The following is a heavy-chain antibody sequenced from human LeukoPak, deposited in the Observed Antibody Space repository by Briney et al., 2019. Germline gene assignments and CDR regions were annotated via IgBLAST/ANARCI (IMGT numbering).Heavy chain of an antibody. CDR2: IYYSGST. CDR1: GFTFDDYA. D-gene: IGHD5-12*01. Sequence: GSLRLSCAASGFTFDDYAMHWIRQPPGKGLEWIGYIYYSGSTNYNPSLKSRVTISVDTSKNQFSLKLSSVTAADTAVYYCARDQFGGYDNHWFDPWGQGTLVTVSS. CDR3: ARDQFGGYDNHWFDP. J-gene: IGHJ5*02. V-gene: IGHV4-59*01.